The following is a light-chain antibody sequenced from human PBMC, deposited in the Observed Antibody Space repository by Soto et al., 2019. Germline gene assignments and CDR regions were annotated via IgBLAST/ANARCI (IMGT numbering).Light chain of an antibody. J-gene: IGKJ5*01. V-gene: IGKV1-39*01. CDR1: QTISTI. Sequence: DIQMTQSPSSLSASVGDTVTITCRATQTISTILNWYQHKPGKAPNLLIYAASSLQSGVPSRFSGSGSGTDFTLTISSLQPEDFATYHCQQSYSTPHTFGQGTRLEIK. CDR3: QQSYSTPHT. CDR2: AAS.